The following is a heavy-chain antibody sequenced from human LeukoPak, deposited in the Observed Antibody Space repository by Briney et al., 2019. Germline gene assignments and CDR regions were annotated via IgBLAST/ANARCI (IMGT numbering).Heavy chain of an antibody. CDR2: ISGSGIMK. Sequence: GGSLRLSCVASGFTFTDFYMTWIRQAPGKGLEWVSHISGSGIMKYYADSVKGRFTISRDNAKESLHLQVNDLRPEDTAVYYCGRCRGWGGYFLDYWGQGTLVTVSS. J-gene: IGHJ4*02. CDR3: GRCRGWGGYFLDY. V-gene: IGHV3-11*01. CDR1: GFTFTDFY. D-gene: IGHD3-16*01.